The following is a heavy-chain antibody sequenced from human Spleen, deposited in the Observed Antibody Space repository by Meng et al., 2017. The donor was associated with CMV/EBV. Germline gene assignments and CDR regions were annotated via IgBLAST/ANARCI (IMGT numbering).Heavy chain of an antibody. CDR1: GYTFTGYY. J-gene: IGHJ4*02. V-gene: IGHV1-2*02. CDR2: INPNNGDA. D-gene: IGHD2-21*01. Sequence: ASVKVSCKASGYTFTGYYIHWVRQAPGQGLEWMGWINPNNGDANFAQEFQGRVTMTRDTSISTAYMELSRLRSDDTAVYYCARETVVGYSVNFWGQGTLVTVSS. CDR3: ARETVVGYSVNF.